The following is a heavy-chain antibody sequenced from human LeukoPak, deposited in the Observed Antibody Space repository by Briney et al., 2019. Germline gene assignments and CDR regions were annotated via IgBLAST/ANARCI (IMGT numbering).Heavy chain of an antibody. Sequence: ASVKVSCKASGYTFTGYYKHWVRQAPGQGLEWMGIINPSGGSTSYAQKFQGRVTMTRDMSTSTVYMELSSLRSEDTAVYYCARGQENYCSGGSCYEGNFDYWGQGTLVTVSS. D-gene: IGHD2-15*01. CDR1: GYTFTGYY. V-gene: IGHV1-46*01. CDR3: ARGQENYCSGGSCYEGNFDY. CDR2: INPSGGST. J-gene: IGHJ4*02.